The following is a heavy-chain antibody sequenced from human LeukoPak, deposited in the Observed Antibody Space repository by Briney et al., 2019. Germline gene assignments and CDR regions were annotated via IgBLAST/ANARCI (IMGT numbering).Heavy chain of an antibody. Sequence: GGSLRLSCAASGFTFSSYGMHWVRQAPGKGLEWVAFIRYDGSNKYYADSVKGRFTISRDNSKNTLYLQMNSLRAEDTALYYCAKAGLVRGGALDSWGQGTLVTVSS. V-gene: IGHV3-30*02. CDR3: AKAGLVRGGALDS. D-gene: IGHD4/OR15-4a*01. CDR2: IRYDGSNK. J-gene: IGHJ4*02. CDR1: GFTFSSYG.